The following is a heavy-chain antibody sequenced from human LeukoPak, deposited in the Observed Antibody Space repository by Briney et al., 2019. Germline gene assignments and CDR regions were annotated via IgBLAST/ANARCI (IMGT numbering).Heavy chain of an antibody. CDR2: IYYSGST. CDR3: ARDRRNSSPCFDY. V-gene: IGHV4-30-4*01. CDR1: GGSIRSGDHY. J-gene: IGHJ4*02. D-gene: IGHD3-22*01. Sequence: PSETLSLTCTVSGGSIRSGDHYWSWIRQPPGKGLEWIGHIYYSGSTYYNPSLKSRVSIAVDTSKNQFSLKLSSVTAADTAVYYCARDRRNSSPCFDYWGQGSLVTVSS.